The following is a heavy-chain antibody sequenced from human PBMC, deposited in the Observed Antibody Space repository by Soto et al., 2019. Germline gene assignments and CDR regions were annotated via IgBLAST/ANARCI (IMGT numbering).Heavy chain of an antibody. CDR3: ARDKGDGAGSYYGY. CDR2: ISAYNGNT. D-gene: IGHD3-10*01. V-gene: IGHV1-18*01. CDR1: GYTFTSYG. J-gene: IGHJ4*02. Sequence: QVQLVQSGAEVKKPGASVKVSCKASGYTFTSYGISWVRQAPGQGLEWMGWISAYNGNTNYAQKLQGRVTMTTDTATSAAYMEMRSRRSEDTAVDYCARDKGDGAGSYYGYWGQGTLVTVSS.